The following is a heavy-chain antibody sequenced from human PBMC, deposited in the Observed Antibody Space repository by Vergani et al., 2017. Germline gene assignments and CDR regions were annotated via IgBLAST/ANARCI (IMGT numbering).Heavy chain of an antibody. V-gene: IGHV1-58*02. D-gene: IGHD5-24*01. CDR1: GFTFTSSA. CDR3: AAYTGMATNTGGYFDL. CDR2: IVGGSGNT. J-gene: IGHJ2*01. Sequence: QMQLVQSGPEVKKPGTSVKVSCKASGFTFTSSAMQWVRQARGQRLEWIGLIVGGSGNTNYAQKFQERVTITRDMSTSTAYMELSSLRSEDTAVYYCAAYTGMATNTGGYFDLWGRGTLVTVSS.